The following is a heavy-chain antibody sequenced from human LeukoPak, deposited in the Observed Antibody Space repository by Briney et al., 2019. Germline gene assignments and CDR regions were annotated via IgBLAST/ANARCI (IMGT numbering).Heavy chain of an antibody. CDR1: GFTFDDYT. Sequence: PGGSLRLSCAASGFTFDDYTMHWVRQAPGKGLEWVSLISWDGGSTYYADSVKGRFTISKDNSKNSLYLQMNSLRTEDTALYYCVKDTSHYYGSGSYSSILDYWGQGTLVTVSS. V-gene: IGHV3-43*01. CDR2: ISWDGGST. D-gene: IGHD3-10*01. CDR3: VKDTSHYYGSGSYSSILDY. J-gene: IGHJ4*02.